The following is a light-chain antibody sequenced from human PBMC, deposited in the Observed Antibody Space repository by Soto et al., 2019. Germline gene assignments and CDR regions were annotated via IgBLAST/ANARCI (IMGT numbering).Light chain of an antibody. CDR3: MQALQDPLT. J-gene: IGKJ1*01. CDR2: KVS. Sequence: VVTQNQLSLPVTPGEPAYISCRSSQSLVHSDGNTYLNWFQQRPGQSPRRLIYKVSNRDSGVPERFSGSGSGTDFTLKISRVEAEDVGLYYCMQALQDPLTFGQGTKVDIK. V-gene: IGKV2-30*02. CDR1: QSLVHSDGNTY.